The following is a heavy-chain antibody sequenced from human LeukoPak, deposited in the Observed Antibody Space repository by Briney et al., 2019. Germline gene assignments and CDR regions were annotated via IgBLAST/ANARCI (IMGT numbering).Heavy chain of an antibody. V-gene: IGHV3-7*04. D-gene: IGHD6-19*01. CDR2: INQGGSAT. CDR1: AFTFSRNW. J-gene: IGHJ4*02. CDR3: ARVDSYDSGWFDY. Sequence: GGSLRLSCAASAFTFSRNWMSWVRQAPGKGLEWVANINQGGSATYYVDSVKGRFTISRDNAKNSLYLQMNSLRAEDTAVYYCARVDSYDSGWFDYWGQGTLVTVSS.